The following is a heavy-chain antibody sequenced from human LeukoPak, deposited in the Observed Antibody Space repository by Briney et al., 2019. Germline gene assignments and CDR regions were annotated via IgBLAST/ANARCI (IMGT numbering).Heavy chain of an antibody. CDR1: GYRFTNYW. CDR3: ARRDGSRTDGMDV. V-gene: IGHV5-51*01. J-gene: IGHJ6*02. Sequence: GESLKISCKGSGYRFTNYWIGWVRQMPGKGLEWMGIIYPSDSDTRYSPSFQGQVTISADKSITTAYLQWSSLKASDTAMYYCARRDGSRTDGMDVWGQGTTVSVSS. CDR2: IYPSDSDT. D-gene: IGHD3-10*01.